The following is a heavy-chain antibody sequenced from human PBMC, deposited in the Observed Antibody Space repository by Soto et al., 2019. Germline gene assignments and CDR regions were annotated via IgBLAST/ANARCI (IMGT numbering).Heavy chain of an antibody. CDR2: FYYSGST. J-gene: IGHJ4*02. D-gene: IGHD4-17*01. V-gene: IGHV4-30-4*01. CDR3: ARIGLTTALL. Sequence: SETLSLTCTVSGGSINSGDYYWSWIRQPPGKGLEWIGYFYYSGSTYYNPPLRSRVTISIDTSKNHFFLNLSSVTAADTAVYYCARIGLTTALLWGQGTLVTVSS. CDR1: GGSINSGDYY.